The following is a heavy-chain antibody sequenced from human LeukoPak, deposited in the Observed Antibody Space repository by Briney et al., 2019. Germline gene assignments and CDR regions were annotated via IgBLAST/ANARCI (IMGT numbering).Heavy chain of an antibody. V-gene: IGHV1-8*02. Sequence: ASVKVSCKASGYTFTSYGISWVRQAPGQGLEWMGWMNPNSGNTGYAQKFQGRVTMTRNTSISTAYMELSSLRSEDTAVYYCARGIMVRGVIRTFPYWGQGTLVTVSS. CDR2: MNPNSGNT. D-gene: IGHD3-10*01. CDR3: ARGIMVRGVIRTFPY. J-gene: IGHJ4*02. CDR1: GYTFTSYG.